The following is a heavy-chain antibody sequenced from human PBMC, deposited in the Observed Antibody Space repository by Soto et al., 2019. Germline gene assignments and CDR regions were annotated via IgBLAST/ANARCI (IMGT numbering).Heavy chain of an antibody. J-gene: IGHJ4*02. Sequence: QVQLVESGGGVVQPGTSLKLSCAASGFTFDDFGFHWVRQAPGKGLEWVATLSYDGSHEYYADSVKGRFTISRYNSKITLYLQMNSLKTEDTAMYYCAKEMFPRTVLDSSSPWGDYWGQGTLVTVSS. CDR1: GFTFDDFG. CDR2: LSYDGSHE. V-gene: IGHV3-30*18. D-gene: IGHD3-22*01. CDR3: AKEMFPRTVLDSSSPWGDY.